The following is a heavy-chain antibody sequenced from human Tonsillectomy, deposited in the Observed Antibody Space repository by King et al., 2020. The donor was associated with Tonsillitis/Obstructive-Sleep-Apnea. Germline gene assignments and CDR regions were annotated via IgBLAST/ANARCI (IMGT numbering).Heavy chain of an antibody. V-gene: IGHV3-74*01. CDR1: GFTFSSYW. D-gene: IGHD6-6*01. CDR3: ARTEYSNNDWYFDL. Sequence: VQLVESGGGLVQPGGSLRLSCAASGFTFSSYWMHWVRQAPGKGLVWVSRINSDGSSTTYADSVKGRFTISRDNAKNTLYLQMNSLRAEDTAVYYCARTEYSNNDWYFDLWGRGTLVTVSS. CDR2: INSDGSST. J-gene: IGHJ2*01.